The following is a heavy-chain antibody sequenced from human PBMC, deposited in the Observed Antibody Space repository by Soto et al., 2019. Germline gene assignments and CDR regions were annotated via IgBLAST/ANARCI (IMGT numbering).Heavy chain of an antibody. CDR1: GFTFSSYG. Sequence: GGSLRLSCAASGFTFSSYGMHWVRQAPGKGLEWVAVIWYDGSNKYYADSVKGRFTISRDNSKNTLYLQMNSLRAEDTAVYYCARDTFGEDSSGWYVGYWGQGTLVTVSS. D-gene: IGHD6-19*01. J-gene: IGHJ4*02. V-gene: IGHV3-33*01. CDR3: ARDTFGEDSSGWYVGY. CDR2: IWYDGSNK.